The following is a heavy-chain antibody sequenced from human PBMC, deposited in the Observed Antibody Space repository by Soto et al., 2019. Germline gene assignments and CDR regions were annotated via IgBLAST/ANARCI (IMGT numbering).Heavy chain of an antibody. Sequence: LIGSASGSQGRDIYSSSIGPDKEKGLEGVSYISSSSSYTNYADSVKGRFTISRDNAKNSLYLHMNSMRAEDTAVYYWSLVLEGEGNGYCCCWVDPWLQGTWVSGSA. CDR3: SLVLEGEGNGYCCCWVDP. D-gene: IGHD2-8*02. J-gene: IGHJ5*02. V-gene: IGHV3-11*03. CDR1: GSQGRDIY. CDR2: ISSSSSYT.